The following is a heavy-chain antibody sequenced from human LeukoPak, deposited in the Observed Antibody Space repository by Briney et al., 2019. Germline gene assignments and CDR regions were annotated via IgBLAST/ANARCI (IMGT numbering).Heavy chain of an antibody. J-gene: IGHJ6*02. D-gene: IGHD4-17*01. V-gene: IGHV3-21*01. CDR1: GFTFSSYS. Sequence: GGSLRLSCAASGFTFSSYSMNWVRQAPGKGLEWVSSISSSSGYIYYADSVKGRFTISRDNAKNSLYLQMNSLRAEDTAVYYCARDNYDYGDYGSYYGMDVWGQGTTVTVSS. CDR2: ISSSSGYI. CDR3: ARDNYDYGDYGSYYGMDV.